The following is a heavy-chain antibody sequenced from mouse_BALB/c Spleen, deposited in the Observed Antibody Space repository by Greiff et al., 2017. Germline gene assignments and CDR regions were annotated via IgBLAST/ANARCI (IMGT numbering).Heavy chain of an antibody. V-gene: IGHV5-6-5*01. CDR1: GFTFSSYA. Sequence: EVMLVESGGGLVKPGGSLKLSCAASGFTFSSYAMSWVRQTPEKRLEWVASISSGGSTYYPDSVKGRFTISRDNARNILYLQMSSLRSEDTAMYYCARGGGSSPYYAMDYWGQGTSVTVSS. CDR2: ISSGGST. CDR3: ARGGGSSPYYAMDY. J-gene: IGHJ4*01. D-gene: IGHD1-1*01.